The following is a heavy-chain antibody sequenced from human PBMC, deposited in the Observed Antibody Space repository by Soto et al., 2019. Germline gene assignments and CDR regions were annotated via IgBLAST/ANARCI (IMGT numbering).Heavy chain of an antibody. D-gene: IGHD6-6*01. V-gene: IGHV4-61*08. Sequence: SETLSLTCTVSGGSISSGGYYWSWIRQHPGKGLEWIGYIYYSGSTYYNPSLKSRVTISVDRSKNQFSLKLSSVTAADTAVYYCARGVLDWFDPWGQGTLVTVSS. CDR2: IYYSGST. J-gene: IGHJ5*02. CDR1: GGSISSGGYY. CDR3: ARGVLDWFDP.